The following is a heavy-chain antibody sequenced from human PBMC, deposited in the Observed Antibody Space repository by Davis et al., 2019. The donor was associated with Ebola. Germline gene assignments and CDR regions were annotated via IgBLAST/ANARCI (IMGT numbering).Heavy chain of an antibody. CDR1: GFTFSSYA. CDR2: ISGSGGST. D-gene: IGHD3-22*01. CDR3: ARVVTMIVVT. V-gene: IGHV3-23*01. Sequence: PGGSLRLSCAASGFTFSSYAMSWVRQAPGKGLEWVSAISGSGGSTYYADSVKGRFTISRDNAKNSLYLQMNSLRAEDTAVYYWARVVTMIVVTWGQGNLVTVSS. J-gene: IGHJ4*02.